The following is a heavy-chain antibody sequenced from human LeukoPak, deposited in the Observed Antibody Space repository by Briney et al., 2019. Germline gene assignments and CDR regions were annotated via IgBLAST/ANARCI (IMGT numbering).Heavy chain of an antibody. CDR3: AKEGYCSSTSCYVYYYYYMDV. Sequence: GGSLRLSCAASGFTFRSYGMSWVRQAPGKGLEWVSAISGSGGSTYYADSVKGRFTISRDNSKNTLYLQMNSLRAEDTAVYYCAKEGYCSSTSCYVYYYYYMDVWGKGTTVTISS. CDR2: ISGSGGST. J-gene: IGHJ6*03. D-gene: IGHD2-2*01. V-gene: IGHV3-23*01. CDR1: GFTFRSYG.